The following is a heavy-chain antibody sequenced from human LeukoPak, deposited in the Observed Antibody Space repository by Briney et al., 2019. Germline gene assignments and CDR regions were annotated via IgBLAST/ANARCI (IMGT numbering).Heavy chain of an antibody. Sequence: SETLSLICSVSNVSISTYYWTWIRQPPGKGLEYIGYIDYSGHTYANPSLQSRVTLSVVTSTNQISLQLTSVTAAHRAMYFCARDGPTNSDRYYFDYWGQGTLVTVSS. D-gene: IGHD4-23*01. V-gene: IGHV4-59*01. CDR1: NVSISTYY. J-gene: IGHJ4*02. CDR2: IDYSGHT. CDR3: ARDGPTNSDRYYFDY.